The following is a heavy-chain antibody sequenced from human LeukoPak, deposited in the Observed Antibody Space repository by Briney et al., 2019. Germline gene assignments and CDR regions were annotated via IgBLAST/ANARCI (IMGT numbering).Heavy chain of an antibody. CDR3: ARDPQQLVRFYYYGMDV. D-gene: IGHD6-13*01. V-gene: IGHV1-24*01. CDR2: FDPEDGET. J-gene: IGHJ6*01. CDR1: GYTLTELS. Sequence: ASVKVSCKVSGYTLTELSMHWVRQAPGKGLEWMGGFDPEDGETIYAQKFQGRVTITTDESTGTAYMELRSLRSDDTAVYYCARDPQQLVRFYYYGMDVXXXGXTVTVSS.